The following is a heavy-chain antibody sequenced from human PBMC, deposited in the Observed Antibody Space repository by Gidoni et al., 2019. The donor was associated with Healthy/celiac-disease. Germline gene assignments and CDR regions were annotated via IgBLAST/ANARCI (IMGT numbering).Heavy chain of an antibody. CDR3: ARAQGHYDSSGYPAD. CDR2: IYSGGST. V-gene: IGHV3-53*01. D-gene: IGHD3-22*01. J-gene: IGHJ4*02. CDR1: GFTVSSNY. Sequence: EVQLVESGGGLIQPGGSLRLSCAASGFTVSSNYMSWVRQVPGKGLEWVSVIYSGGSTYYADSVKGRFTISRDNSKNTLYLQMNSLRAEDTAVYYCARAQGHYDSSGYPADWGQGTLVTVSS.